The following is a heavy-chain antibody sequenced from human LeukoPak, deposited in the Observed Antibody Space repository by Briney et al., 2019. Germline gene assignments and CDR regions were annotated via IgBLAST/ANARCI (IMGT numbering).Heavy chain of an antibody. CDR2: ISSSGSAI. Sequence: GGSLRLSCAASGFTFSSYEMNWVRQAPGKGLEWVSYISSSGSAIYYADSVKGRFTISTDNAKNSLYLQMNSLRAEDTALYYCAKDIGNYYDSSGYYLYRRYFDYWGQGTLVTVSS. J-gene: IGHJ4*02. D-gene: IGHD3-22*01. V-gene: IGHV3-48*03. CDR1: GFTFSSYE. CDR3: AKDIGNYYDSSGYYLYRRYFDY.